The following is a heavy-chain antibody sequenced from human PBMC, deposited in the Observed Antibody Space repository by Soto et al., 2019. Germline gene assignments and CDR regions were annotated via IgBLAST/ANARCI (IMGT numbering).Heavy chain of an antibody. CDR2: ISAYNGNT. V-gene: IGHV1-18*01. CDR1: GYTFTSYG. CDR3: ARDLVVPAAPDY. D-gene: IGHD2-2*01. Sequence: ASVKVSCKASGYTFTSYGISWVRQAPGQGLEWMGWISAYNGNTNYAQKLQGRVTMTTYTSTSTAYMELRSLISDDTAVYYCARDLVVPAAPDYWGQGTLVTVSS. J-gene: IGHJ4*02.